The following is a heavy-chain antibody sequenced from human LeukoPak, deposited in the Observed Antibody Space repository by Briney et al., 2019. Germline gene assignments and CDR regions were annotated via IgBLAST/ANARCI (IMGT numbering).Heavy chain of an antibody. Sequence: GGPLSFSWAAFGFTFNTLWLVWVGKAPGKGLEGVANINEGGSAEYYAESVKGRFTISRDNAENSVHLQMNSLRAEDTAVYYCARDWELSRDYWGQGALVTVSS. J-gene: IGHJ4*02. V-gene: IGHV3-7*01. CDR3: ARDWELSRDY. D-gene: IGHD1-7*01. CDR1: GFTFNTLW. CDR2: INEGGSAE.